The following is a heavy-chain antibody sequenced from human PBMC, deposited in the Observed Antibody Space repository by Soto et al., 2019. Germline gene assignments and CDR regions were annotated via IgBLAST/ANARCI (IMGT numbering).Heavy chain of an antibody. CDR1: GGSVSGYY. CDR3: ARDKITGLFDY. D-gene: IGHD2-8*02. V-gene: IGHV4-59*02. J-gene: IGHJ4*02. Sequence: SETLSLTCTVSGGSVSGYYWSWIRQPPGKGLEWIAYIHYTGSSNSNPSLESRVTMSMDTSKNQFSLKLSSVTAADTAVYYCARDKITGLFDYWGQGTLVTVS. CDR2: IHYTGSS.